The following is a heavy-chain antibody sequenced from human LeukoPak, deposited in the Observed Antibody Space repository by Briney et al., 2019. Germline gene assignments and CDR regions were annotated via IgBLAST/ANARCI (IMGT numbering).Heavy chain of an antibody. Sequence: ASVKVSCKASGYTFNSYGISWVRQAPGQGLEWMGWISAYNGNTNYAQKLQGRVTMTTDTSTSTAYMELRSLRSDDTAVYYCARITPYSSGWYRDYYYGMDVWGQGTTVTVSS. CDR1: GYTFNSYG. CDR3: ARITPYSSGWYRDYYYGMDV. CDR2: ISAYNGNT. V-gene: IGHV1-18*01. J-gene: IGHJ6*02. D-gene: IGHD6-19*01.